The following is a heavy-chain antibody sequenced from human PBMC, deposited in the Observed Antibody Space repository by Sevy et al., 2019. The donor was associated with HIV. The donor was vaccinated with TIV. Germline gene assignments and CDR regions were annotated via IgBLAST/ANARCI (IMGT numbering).Heavy chain of an antibody. V-gene: IGHV1-8*03. CDR1: GYTFTSYD. J-gene: IGHJ6*03. Sequence: ASVKVSCKASGYTFTSYDINWVRQATGQGLEWMGWMNPNSGNTGYAQKFQGRVTITRNTSISTAYMGLSSLRSEDTAVYYCAGGLYGSGSYYRKRGESYYYYMDVWGKGTTVTVSS. CDR3: AGGLYGSGSYYRKRGESYYYYMDV. CDR2: MNPNSGNT. D-gene: IGHD3-10*01.